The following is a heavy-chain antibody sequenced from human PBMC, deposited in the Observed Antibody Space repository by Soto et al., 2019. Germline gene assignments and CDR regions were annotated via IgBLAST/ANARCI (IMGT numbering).Heavy chain of an antibody. J-gene: IGHJ4*02. CDR2: INHGGNT. CDR1: GGSLSGYY. V-gene: IGHV4-34*01. CDR3: ARHHVRGRTIAGAAEF. D-gene: IGHD1-26*01. Sequence: PSETLSLTCGVYGGSLSGYYWSWIRQPPGKALEWIGEINHGGNTNYNPSLKGRVTISVDTSKNQLFLNLTSVTAADTAMYYCARHHVRGRTIAGAAEFWGQGTLVTVSS.